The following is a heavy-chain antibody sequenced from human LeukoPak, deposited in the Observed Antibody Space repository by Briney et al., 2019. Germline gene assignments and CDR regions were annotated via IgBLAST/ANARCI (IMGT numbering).Heavy chain of an antibody. CDR2: IIPILGIA. J-gene: IGHJ4*02. Sequence: SVKVSCKASGGTFISYAISWVRQAPAQGLEWMGRIIPILGIANYAQKFQGRVTITADKSTSTAYMELSSLRSEDTAVYYCARLYGSGSYCFDYWGQGTLVTVSS. CDR1: GGTFISYA. D-gene: IGHD3-10*01. CDR3: ARLYGSGSYCFDY. V-gene: IGHV1-69*04.